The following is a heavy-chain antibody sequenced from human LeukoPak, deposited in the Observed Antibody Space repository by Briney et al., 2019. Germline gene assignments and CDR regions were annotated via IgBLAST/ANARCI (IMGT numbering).Heavy chain of an antibody. J-gene: IGHJ4*02. CDR3: AKPHTPFCSGGTCYLFDY. Sequence: GGSLRLSCAASGFTFTSYGMSWIRQAPGKGLEWVSSISGSGGSTEYADSVQGRFIISRDNSKNTLYLQMNYLRGDDTAVYYCAKPHTPFCSGGTCYLFDYWGQGTLVTVSS. D-gene: IGHD2-15*01. CDR1: GFTFTSYG. V-gene: IGHV3-23*01. CDR2: ISGSGGST.